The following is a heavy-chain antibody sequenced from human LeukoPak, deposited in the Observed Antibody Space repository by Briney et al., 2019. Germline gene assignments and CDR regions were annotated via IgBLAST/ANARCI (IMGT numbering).Heavy chain of an antibody. D-gene: IGHD1-26*01. CDR2: MYHGGST. V-gene: IGHV4-38-2*02. CDR1: GYSIGSSGYY. J-gene: IGHJ4*02. Sequence: PSETLSLTCTVSGYSIGSSGYYWGWIRQPPGEGLEWIGNMYHGGSTYYNPSLKSRVTISRDTSKNQFSLKLSSVTAADTAVYYCARRVGGTSFRDYWGQGTLVTVSS. CDR3: ARRVGGTSFRDY.